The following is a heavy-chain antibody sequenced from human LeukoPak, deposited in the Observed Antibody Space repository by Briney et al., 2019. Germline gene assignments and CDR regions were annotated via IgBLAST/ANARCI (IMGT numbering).Heavy chain of an antibody. Sequence: PGGSLRLSCAASGFTFSYYGMHWVRQAPGKGLEWVAVIWYDGSNKYYADSVKGRFTISRDNSKNTLYLQMNSLRAKDTAVYYCARVRFSSSPYFDYWGQGTLVTVSS. CDR1: GFTFSYYG. V-gene: IGHV3-33*01. J-gene: IGHJ4*02. D-gene: IGHD6-6*01. CDR2: IWYDGSNK. CDR3: ARVRFSSSPYFDY.